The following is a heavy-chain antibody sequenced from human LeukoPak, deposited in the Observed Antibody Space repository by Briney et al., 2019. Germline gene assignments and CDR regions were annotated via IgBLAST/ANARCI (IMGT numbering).Heavy chain of an antibody. V-gene: IGHV4-34*01. CDR2: INHSGST. CDR3: ARGGRGRNLHSSFDYYYYGMDV. Sequence: SETLSLTCAVYGGSFSGYYWSWIRQPPGKGLEWIGEINHSGSTNYNPSLKSRVTISVDTSKNQFSLKLSSVTAADTAVYYCARGGRGRNLHSSFDYYYYGMDVWGQGTTVTVSS. J-gene: IGHJ6*02. D-gene: IGHD6-6*01. CDR1: GGSFSGYY.